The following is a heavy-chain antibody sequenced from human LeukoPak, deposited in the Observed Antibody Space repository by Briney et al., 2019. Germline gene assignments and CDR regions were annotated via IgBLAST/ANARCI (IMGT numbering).Heavy chain of an antibody. CDR3: ASCMSITMVRGEYYYYYMDV. J-gene: IGHJ6*03. V-gene: IGHV4-59*01. Sequence: SETLSLTCTVSGGSISSYYWSWIRQPPGKGLEWIGYIYYSGSTNYNPSLKSRVTISVDTSKNQFSLKLSSVTAADTAVYYCASCMSITMVRGEYYYYYMDVWGKGTTVTISS. CDR2: IYYSGST. D-gene: IGHD3-10*01. CDR1: GGSISSYY.